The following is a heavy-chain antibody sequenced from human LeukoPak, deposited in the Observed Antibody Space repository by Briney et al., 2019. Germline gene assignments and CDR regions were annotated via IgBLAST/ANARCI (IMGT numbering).Heavy chain of an antibody. J-gene: IGHJ4*02. CDR2: ISSSSNYI. V-gene: IGHV3-21*01. Sequence: PGGSLRLSCAASGLTFSSYSMNWVRQAPGKGLEWVSSISSSSNYIYYADSVKGRFTISRDNAKNSLYLQMNSLRAEDTAVYYCARVPHAMIRGVIITEFYFDYWGQGTQVTVSS. D-gene: IGHD3-10*01. CDR3: ARVPHAMIRGVIITEFYFDY. CDR1: GLTFSSYS.